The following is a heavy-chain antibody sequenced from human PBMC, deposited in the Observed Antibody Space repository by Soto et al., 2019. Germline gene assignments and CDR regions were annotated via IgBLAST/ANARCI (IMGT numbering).Heavy chain of an antibody. CDR3: ARVVATVAGPYGMDV. CDR2: ISAYNGNT. D-gene: IGHD6-19*01. V-gene: IGHV1-18*01. Sequence: QVQLVQSGAEVKKPGASVKVSCRASGYTFTSYVISWVRQAPGQGLEWMGWISAYNGNTNFAQKLQGRVTMTTDTSTSTAYMELTSLRSDDTAVYYCARVVATVAGPYGMDVWGQGTTVTVSS. CDR1: GYTFTSYV. J-gene: IGHJ6*02.